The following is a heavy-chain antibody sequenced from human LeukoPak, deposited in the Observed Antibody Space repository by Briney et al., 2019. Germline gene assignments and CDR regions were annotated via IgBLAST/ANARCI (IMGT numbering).Heavy chain of an antibody. CDR3: ARLPPQLPINPQLRSGAFDI. Sequence: GESLKISCKGSGYSFTSYWIGWVRQMPGKGLEWMGIIYPGDSDTRYSPSFQGQVTISADKSTSTAYLQWSSLKASDTAMYYCARLPPQLPINPQLRSGAFDIWGQGTMVTVSS. CDR1: GYSFTSYW. CDR2: IYPGDSDT. J-gene: IGHJ3*02. D-gene: IGHD2-2*01. V-gene: IGHV5-51*01.